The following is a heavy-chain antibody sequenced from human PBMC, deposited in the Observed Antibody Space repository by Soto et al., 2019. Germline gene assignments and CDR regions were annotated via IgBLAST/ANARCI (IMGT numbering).Heavy chain of an antibody. CDR2: IYHRGST. D-gene: IGHD6-19*01. Sequence: QVQLQESGPGLVKPSGTLSLTCAGSSGSISSSNWGRWVRQPPGKGPESIGDIYHRGSTNDSPSLKSPVAISVDTSKHQFSLKLSSVPAADTAVYYCASLIAVDNYWGQGTLVTVSS. J-gene: IGHJ4*02. CDR3: ASLIAVDNY. CDR1: SGSISSSNW. V-gene: IGHV4-4*02.